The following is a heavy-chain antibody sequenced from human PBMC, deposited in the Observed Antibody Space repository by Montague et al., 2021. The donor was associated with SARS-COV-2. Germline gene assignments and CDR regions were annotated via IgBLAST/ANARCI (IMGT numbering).Heavy chain of an antibody. CDR3: AKDTGAAAGTLGYCDY. D-gene: IGHD6-13*01. CDR2: ISWNGGRL. CDR1: GFTFDDYA. J-gene: IGHJ4*02. Sequence: SLRLSCAVSGFTFDDYAMHWVRRAPGKGLEWVAGISWNGGRLGYADSVKGRFTISRDNAKNSLYLQMNSLRPEDTALYYCAKDTGAAAGTLGYCDYWGQGTLVTVSS. V-gene: IGHV3-9*01.